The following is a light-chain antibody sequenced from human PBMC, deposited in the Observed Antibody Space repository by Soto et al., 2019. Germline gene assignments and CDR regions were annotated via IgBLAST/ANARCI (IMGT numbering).Light chain of an antibody. CDR3: QQYNSYSGT. Sequence: DIQMTQSPSTLSASVGDRVTITCRASQSISSWLAWYQQKPGKAPKLLIYDASSLESGVPSRFSGSGSGTEFTLTLSSLQAYDFATYYCQQYNSYSGTFGQGTKLEIK. V-gene: IGKV1-5*01. CDR1: QSISSW. CDR2: DAS. J-gene: IGKJ2*02.